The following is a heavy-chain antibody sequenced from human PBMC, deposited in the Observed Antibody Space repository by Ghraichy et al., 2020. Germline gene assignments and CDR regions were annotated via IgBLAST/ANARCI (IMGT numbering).Heavy chain of an antibody. CDR1: GGTFSSYA. V-gene: IGHV1-69*13. J-gene: IGHJ5*02. D-gene: IGHD2-2*01. CDR2: IIPIFGTA. Sequence: SVKVSCKASGGTFSSYAISWVRQAPGQGLEWMGGIIPIFGTANYAQKFQGRVTITADESTSTAYMELSSLRSEDTAVYYCAREYCSSTSCYSNWFDPWGQGTLVTVSS. CDR3: AREYCSSTSCYSNWFDP.